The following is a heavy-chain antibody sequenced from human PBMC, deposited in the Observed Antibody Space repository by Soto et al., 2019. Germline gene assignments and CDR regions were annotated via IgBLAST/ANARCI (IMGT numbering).Heavy chain of an antibody. Sequence: EVQLLESGGGLVQPGGSLRLSCAASGFTFSSYAMSWVRQAPGKGLEWVSAISGSGGSTYYADSVKGRFTISRDNSKNTLYLQMNSLRAEDTAVYYCAKDLSPPTVTPIYYYYYGMDVWGQGTTVTVSS. V-gene: IGHV3-23*01. CDR1: GFTFSSYA. CDR2: ISGSGGST. CDR3: AKDLSPPTVTPIYYYYYGMDV. D-gene: IGHD4-17*01. J-gene: IGHJ6*02.